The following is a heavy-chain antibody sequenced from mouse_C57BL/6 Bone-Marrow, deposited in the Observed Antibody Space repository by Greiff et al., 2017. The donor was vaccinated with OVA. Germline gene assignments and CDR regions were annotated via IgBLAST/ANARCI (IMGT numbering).Heavy chain of an antibody. CDR3: ARGDGNWFAY. J-gene: IGHJ3*01. D-gene: IGHD2-1*01. CDR2: INPSSGYT. V-gene: IGHV1-4*01. CDR1: GYTFTSYT. Sequence: VQVVESGAELARPGDSVKMSCKASGYTFTSYTMHWVKQRPGQGLEWIGYINPSSGYTKYNQTFQDTATLTADKSSSTAYMQMSSLTSEDSAVNYCARGDGNWFAYWGQGTLVTVSA.